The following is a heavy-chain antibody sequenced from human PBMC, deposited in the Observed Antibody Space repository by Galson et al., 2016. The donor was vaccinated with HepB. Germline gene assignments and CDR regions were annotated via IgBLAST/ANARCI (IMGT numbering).Heavy chain of an antibody. V-gene: IGHV1-18*01. CDR3: ARDVQYRFDS. D-gene: IGHD2/OR15-2a*01. CDR1: GYTFTSYG. J-gene: IGHJ4*02. Sequence: QSGAEVKQPGASVKVSCKPSGYTFTSYGISWVRQAPGQGLEWMGWISAYTGNTNYAQKFQGRVTMTTDSSTTTAYMELRSLGFDDTALYYCARDVQYRFDSWGQGTLVTVSS. CDR2: ISAYTGNT.